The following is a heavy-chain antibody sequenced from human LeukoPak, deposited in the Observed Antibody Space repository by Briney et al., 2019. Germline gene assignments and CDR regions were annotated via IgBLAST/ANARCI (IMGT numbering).Heavy chain of an antibody. D-gene: IGHD6-19*01. Sequence: GGSLRLSCVASGFTFSSYSMNWARQAPGKGLEWVSSISRAGDYSYSEDSVKGRFTISRDNAKDSLYLQLNSLRAEDTAIYYCARDLMAVAGTGFDYWGQGALVTVSS. CDR3: ARDLMAVAGTGFDY. CDR1: GFTFSSYS. V-gene: IGHV3-21*01. CDR2: ISRAGDYS. J-gene: IGHJ4*02.